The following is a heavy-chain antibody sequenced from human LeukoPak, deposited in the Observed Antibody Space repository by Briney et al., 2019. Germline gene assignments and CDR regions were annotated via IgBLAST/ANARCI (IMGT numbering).Heavy chain of an antibody. CDR1: GGSISSYY. D-gene: IGHD3-16*01. Sequence: SETLSLTCTVSGGSISSYYGSWIRQPPGKGLEGFGRIYTSGSTNYTTSLKSRVTMSVDTSKNQFSLKLSSVTAADTAVYYCARGNDYVWGTNPAFDIWGQGTMVTVSS. CDR2: IYTSGST. J-gene: IGHJ3*02. CDR3: ARGNDYVWGTNPAFDI. V-gene: IGHV4-4*07.